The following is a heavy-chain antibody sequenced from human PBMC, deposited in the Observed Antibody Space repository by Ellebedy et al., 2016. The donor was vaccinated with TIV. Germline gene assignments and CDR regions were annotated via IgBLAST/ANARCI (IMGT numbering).Heavy chain of an antibody. D-gene: IGHD3-10*01. J-gene: IGHJ6*02. CDR1: GGTFSSYA. Sequence: AASVKVSCKASGGTFSSYAISWVRQAPGQGLEWMGGIIPIFGTANYAQKFQGRVTITADESTSTAYMELSSLRSEDTAVYYCASPEGRAYYYGSGSFSPYGMDVWGQGTTVTVSS. CDR3: ASPEGRAYYYGSGSFSPYGMDV. CDR2: IIPIFGTA. V-gene: IGHV1-69*13.